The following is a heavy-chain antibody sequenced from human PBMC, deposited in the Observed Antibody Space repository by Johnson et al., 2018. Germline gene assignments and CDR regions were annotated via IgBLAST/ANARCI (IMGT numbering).Heavy chain of an antibody. V-gene: IGHV3-33*01. CDR3: ARQGTQWRTFDI. Sequence: VQSGRSLRLXCAAXGFXFSTYGMHWVRQAPGKGLEWVAVIWYDGSNKYYADSVKGRFTISRDNSKNTLYLQMNSLRAEDTAIYYCARQGTQWRTFDIWGQGTMVTVSS. CDR2: IWYDGSNK. D-gene: IGHD6-19*01. CDR1: GFXFSTYG. J-gene: IGHJ3*02.